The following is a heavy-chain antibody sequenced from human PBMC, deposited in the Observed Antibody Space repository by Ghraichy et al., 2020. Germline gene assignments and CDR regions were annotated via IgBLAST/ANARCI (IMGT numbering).Heavy chain of an antibody. V-gene: IGHV4-39*07. D-gene: IGHD1-26*01. Sequence: ESLNISCRVSGGSISTTRNEWAWIRQPPGKGLEWIGNVYFRGSTYYNPSLQSRVTISVDTAKDQFSLRLDSVTAADTALYYCARVNTLGRGGRGWFDPWGQGTLVIVSS. CDR3: ARVNTLGRGGRGWFDP. CDR1: GGSISTTRNE. J-gene: IGHJ5*02. CDR2: VYFRGST.